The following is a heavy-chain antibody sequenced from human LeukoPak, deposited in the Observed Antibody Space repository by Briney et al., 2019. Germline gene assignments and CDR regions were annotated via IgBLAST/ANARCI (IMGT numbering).Heavy chain of an antibody. Sequence: SETLSLTCTVSGGSISSGGYYWSWIRQHPGKGLEWIGYIYYSGSTYYNPSLKSRVTISVDTSKNQFSLKLSSVTAADTAVYYCARGNWNDDFDYWGQGTLVTVSS. CDR2: IYYSGST. V-gene: IGHV4-31*03. CDR1: GGSISSGGYY. D-gene: IGHD1-1*01. CDR3: ARGNWNDDFDY. J-gene: IGHJ4*02.